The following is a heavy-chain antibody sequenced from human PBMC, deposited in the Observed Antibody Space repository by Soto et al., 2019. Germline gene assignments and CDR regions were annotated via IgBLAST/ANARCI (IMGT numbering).Heavy chain of an antibody. Sequence: GESLKISCNGSGYSFTSYWIGWVRQMPGKGLEWMGIIYPGDSDTRYSPSFQGQVTISADKSISTAYLQWSSLKASDTAMYYCARHGCSSTSCYDNYYYYGMDVWGQGTTVTVSS. D-gene: IGHD2-2*01. CDR2: IYPGDSDT. V-gene: IGHV5-51*01. CDR3: ARHGCSSTSCYDNYYYYGMDV. CDR1: GYSFTSYW. J-gene: IGHJ6*02.